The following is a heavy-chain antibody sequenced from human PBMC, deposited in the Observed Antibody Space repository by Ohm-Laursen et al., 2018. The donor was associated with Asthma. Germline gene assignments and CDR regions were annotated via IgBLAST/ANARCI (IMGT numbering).Heavy chain of an antibody. V-gene: IGHV3-30*03. Sequence: SLRLSCAASGFTFSSYGMHWVRQAPGKGLEWVAVISYDGSNKYYADSVKGRFTISRDNSKNTLYLQMNSLRVEDTAVYFCARDPEISLSPSQFYGMDVWGQGTTVTVSS. CDR1: GFTFSSYG. D-gene: IGHD2/OR15-2a*01. CDR2: ISYDGSNK. CDR3: ARDPEISLSPSQFYGMDV. J-gene: IGHJ6*02.